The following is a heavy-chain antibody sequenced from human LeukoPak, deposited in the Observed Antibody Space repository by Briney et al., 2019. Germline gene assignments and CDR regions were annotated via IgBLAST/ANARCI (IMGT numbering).Heavy chain of an antibody. J-gene: IGHJ4*02. CDR3: ARDGWGKMATINVGY. CDR1: GGTFSSYA. CDR2: IIPILGIA. Sequence: SVKVSCKASGGTFSSYAISWVRQAPGQGLEWMGRIIPILGIANYAQKFQGRVTITADKSTSTAYMELSSLRSEDTAVYYCARDGWGKMATINVGYWGQGTLVTVSS. V-gene: IGHV1-69*04. D-gene: IGHD5-12*01.